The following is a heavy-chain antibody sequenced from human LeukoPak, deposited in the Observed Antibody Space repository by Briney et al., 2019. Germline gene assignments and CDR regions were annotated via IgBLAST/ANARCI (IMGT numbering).Heavy chain of an antibody. CDR2: IIPIFGTA. D-gene: IGHD2-2*01. CDR3: ASRLYCSNTRCRNFPFAY. V-gene: IGHV1-69*13. Sequence: SVKVSCKASGYTFTSYDINWVRQATGQGLEWMGWIIPIFGTANYAQKFQDRVTITADESTSTAYMELSSLRSEDTAIYYCASRLYCSNTRCRNFPFAYWGQGTLVTVSS. CDR1: GYTFTSYD. J-gene: IGHJ4*02.